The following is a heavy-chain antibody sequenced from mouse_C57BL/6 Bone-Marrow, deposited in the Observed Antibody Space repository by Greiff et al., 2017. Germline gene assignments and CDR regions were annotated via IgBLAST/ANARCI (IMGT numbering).Heavy chain of an antibody. CDR1: GYTFTSYG. CDR3: ARRTNCDY. Sequence: QVQLKESGAELARPGASVKLSCKASGYTFTSYGISWVKQRTGQGLEWIGEIYPRSGNTYYNEKFKGKATLTADKSSSTAYMELRSLTSEDAAVYFCARRTNCDYWGQGTTLTVSS. CDR2: IYPRSGNT. V-gene: IGHV1-81*01. J-gene: IGHJ2*01.